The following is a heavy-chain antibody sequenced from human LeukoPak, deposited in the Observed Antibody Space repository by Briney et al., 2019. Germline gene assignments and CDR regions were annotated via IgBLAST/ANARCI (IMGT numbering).Heavy chain of an antibody. CDR2: ISGSGDST. CDR3: ARYSKNDAFDI. Sequence: PGGSLRLSCAASGFTFSSYAMSWVRQAPGKGLEWVSRISGSGDSTHYADSVKGRFTISRDNSKNTLYLQMNSLRAEDTAVYYCARYSKNDAFDIWGQGTMVTVSS. V-gene: IGHV3-23*01. J-gene: IGHJ3*02. D-gene: IGHD5-12*01. CDR1: GFTFSSYA.